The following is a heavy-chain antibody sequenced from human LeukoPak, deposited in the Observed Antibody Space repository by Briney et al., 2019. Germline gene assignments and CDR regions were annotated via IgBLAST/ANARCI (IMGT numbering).Heavy chain of an antibody. Sequence: GGSLKLSCAASGFTFSASAMHWVRQASGKGLEWVGRIRSKPHNYATAYAASVKGRFTLSRDDSENTAFLQMNSLRTEDTAIYYCTPVVGDMVCTNPYWGQGTLVTVSS. CDR2: IRSKPHNYAT. V-gene: IGHV3-73*01. CDR1: GFTFSASA. CDR3: TPVVGDMVCTNPY. J-gene: IGHJ4*02. D-gene: IGHD5/OR15-5a*01.